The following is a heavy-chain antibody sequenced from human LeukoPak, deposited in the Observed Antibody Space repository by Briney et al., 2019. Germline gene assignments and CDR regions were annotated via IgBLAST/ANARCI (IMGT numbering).Heavy chain of an antibody. CDR1: GFTVSSNY. CDR2: IYSGGST. J-gene: IGHJ4*02. CDR3: AREIAVAGGTNFDY. D-gene: IGHD6-19*01. Sequence: PGGSLRLSCAASGFTVSSNYMSWVRQAPGKGLEWVSVIYSGGSTYYADSVKGRFTISRDNSKNTLYLQVNSLRAEDTAVYYCAREIAVAGGTNFDYWGQGTLVTVSS. V-gene: IGHV3-53*01.